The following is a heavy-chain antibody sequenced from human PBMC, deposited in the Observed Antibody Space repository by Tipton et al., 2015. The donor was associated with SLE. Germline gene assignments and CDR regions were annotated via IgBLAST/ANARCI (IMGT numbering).Heavy chain of an antibody. V-gene: IGHV4-31*03. CDR2: INNRGYT. D-gene: IGHD2-15*01. CDR3: ARDQAGGTNWFAP. J-gene: IGHJ5*02. Sequence: LRLSCTVSGDSINSGGYYWSWIRQYPGQGLEWIGYINNRGYTYYKPSLKSRAIISVDTSKNQFSLKLSSVTAADTAVYYCARDQAGGTNWFAPWGQGVPVTVSS. CDR1: GDSINSGGYY.